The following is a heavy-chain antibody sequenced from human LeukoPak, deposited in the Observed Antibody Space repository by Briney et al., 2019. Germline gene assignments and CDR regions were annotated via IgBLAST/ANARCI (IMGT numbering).Heavy chain of an antibody. J-gene: IGHJ4*02. D-gene: IGHD2-15*01. V-gene: IGHV1-18*04. Sequence: AASVKVSCKASGYTFTSYGISWVRQAPGQGLEWMGWISAYNGNTNYAQKLQGRVTMTTDTSTSTAYMELRSLRSDDTAVYYCARAPHPPYGGGVSCSGGGLLHFDYWGQGTLVTVSS. CDR2: ISAYNGNT. CDR1: GYTFTSYG. CDR3: ARAPHPPYGGGVSCSGGGLLHFDY.